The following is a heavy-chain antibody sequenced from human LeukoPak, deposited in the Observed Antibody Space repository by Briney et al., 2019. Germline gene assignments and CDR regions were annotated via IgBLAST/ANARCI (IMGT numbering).Heavy chain of an antibody. V-gene: IGHV1-69*05. CDR1: GGTFSSYA. J-gene: IGHJ5*02. CDR3: ASRGYCSSTSCPNWFDP. Sequence: GSSVKVSCKASGGTFSSYAISWVRQAPGQGLEWMGGIIPIFGTANYAQKFQGRVTITTDESTSTAYMELSSLRSEDTAVYYCASRGYCSSTSCPNWFDPWGQGTLVTVSS. D-gene: IGHD2-2*01. CDR2: IIPIFGTA.